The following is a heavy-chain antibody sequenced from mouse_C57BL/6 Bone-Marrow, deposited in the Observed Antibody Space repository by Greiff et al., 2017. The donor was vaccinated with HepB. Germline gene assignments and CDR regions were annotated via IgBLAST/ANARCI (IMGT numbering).Heavy chain of an antibody. CDR1: GYTFTSYW. D-gene: IGHD2-4*01. V-gene: IGHV1-7*01. Sequence: QVQLKQSGAELAKPGASVKLSCKASGYTFTSYWMHWVKQRPGQGLEWIGYINPSSGYTKYNQKFKDKATLTADKSSSTAYMQLSSLTYEDSEVYYCERGRNNCEYDENRYFDDGGKGTTVTVSS. CDR3: ERGRNNCEYDENRYFDD. CDR2: INPSSGYT. J-gene: IGHJ1*03.